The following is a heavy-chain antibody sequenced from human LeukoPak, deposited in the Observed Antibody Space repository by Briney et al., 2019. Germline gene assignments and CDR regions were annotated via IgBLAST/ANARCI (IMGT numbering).Heavy chain of an antibody. CDR2: IYYSGST. V-gene: IGHV4-39*01. J-gene: IGHJ4*02. CDR1: GGSISSGTYY. CDR3: VSPRGFSYGYFDY. Sequence: SETLSLTCIVSGGSISSGTYYWGWIRQPPGKGLEWIGSIYYSGSTYYNPSLKSRVTISADTSKNQFSLTLGSVSATDTAVYYCVSPRGFSYGYFDYWGQGTLVTVSS. D-gene: IGHD5-18*01.